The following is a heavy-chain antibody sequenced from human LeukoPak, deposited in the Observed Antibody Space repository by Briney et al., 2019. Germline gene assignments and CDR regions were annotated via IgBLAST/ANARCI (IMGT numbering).Heavy chain of an antibody. CDR2: INHSGST. D-gene: IGHD3-10*01. CDR3: ARGPAREFPAY. J-gene: IGHJ4*02. V-gene: IGHV4-34*01. CDR1: GGSFSGYY. Sequence: SETLSLTCAVYGGSFSGYYWSWIRQPPGKGLEWIGEINHSGSTNYNPSLKSRVTISVDTSKNQFSLKLSSVTAADTAVYYWARGPAREFPAYGGQGTLATVSS.